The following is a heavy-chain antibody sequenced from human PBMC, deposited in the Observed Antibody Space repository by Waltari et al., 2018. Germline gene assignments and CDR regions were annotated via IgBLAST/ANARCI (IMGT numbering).Heavy chain of an antibody. J-gene: IGHJ4*02. Sequence: EVQLVESGGGLVQPGRTLRLSCAASGFTFDDYAMHWVRQAPGKGLEWVSGISWNSGSIGYADSVKGRFTISRDNAKNSLYLQMNSLRAEDMALYYCAKDIGGCGGDCYGFDYWGQGTLVTVSA. CDR1: GFTFDDYA. V-gene: IGHV3-9*03. CDR3: AKDIGGCGGDCYGFDY. D-gene: IGHD2-21*01. CDR2: ISWNSGSI.